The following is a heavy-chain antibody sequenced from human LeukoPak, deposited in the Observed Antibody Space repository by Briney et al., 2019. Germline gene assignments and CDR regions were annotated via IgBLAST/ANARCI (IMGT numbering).Heavy chain of an antibody. CDR2: ISAYNGNT. CDR3: ARDLKRVVTMVRGDIIGY. J-gene: IGHJ4*02. D-gene: IGHD3-10*01. Sequence: ASVKVSCKASGYTFTSYVISWVRQAPGQGREWMGWISAYNGNTNYAQKLQGRVTMTTGTSTSTAYMELRSLRSDDTAVSYCARDLKRVVTMVRGDIIGYWGQGTLVTVSS. CDR1: GYTFTSYV. V-gene: IGHV1-18*01.